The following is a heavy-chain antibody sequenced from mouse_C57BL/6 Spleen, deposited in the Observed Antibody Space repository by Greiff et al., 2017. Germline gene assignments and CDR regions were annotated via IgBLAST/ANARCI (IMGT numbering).Heavy chain of an antibody. V-gene: IGHV1-15*01. CDR2: IDPETGGT. Sequence: QVQLQQPGAELVRPGASVTLSCKASGYTFTDSSMHWVKQTPVHGLDWIGAIDPETGGTAYNQKFKGKAILTADKSSSTAYMELRSLTSEDSAVYYCTRWAYYSNHLDYWGQGTTLTVSS. J-gene: IGHJ2*01. D-gene: IGHD2-5*01. CDR1: GYTFTDSS. CDR3: TRWAYYSNHLDY.